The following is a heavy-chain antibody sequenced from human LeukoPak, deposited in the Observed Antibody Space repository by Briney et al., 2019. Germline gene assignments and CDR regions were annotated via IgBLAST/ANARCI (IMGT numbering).Heavy chain of an antibody. CDR2: IYYSGST. V-gene: IGHV4-31*03. D-gene: IGHD5-18*01. CDR1: GGSISSGGYY. Sequence: SETLSLTCTVSGGSISSGGYYWSWIRQHPGKGLEWIGYIYYSGSTYYNPSLKSRVTISVDTSKNQFSLKLSSVTAAGTAVYYCARVWKDTAMIHFDYWGQGTLVTVSS. J-gene: IGHJ4*02. CDR3: ARVWKDTAMIHFDY.